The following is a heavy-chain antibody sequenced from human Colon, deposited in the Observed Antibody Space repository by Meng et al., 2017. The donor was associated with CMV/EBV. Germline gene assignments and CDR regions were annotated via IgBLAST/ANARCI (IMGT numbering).Heavy chain of an antibody. D-gene: IGHD3-16*01. CDR3: ARDPWGYY. Sequence: GESLKISCAASGFIFEDYAMHWVRQVPGKGLEWVSLIDWDGGNTYYADAVKGRFTISRDNSKDSLYLQMNSLRDEDTAVYYCARDPWGYYWGQGTLVTVSS. V-gene: IGHV3-43D*03. CDR1: GFIFEDYA. CDR2: IDWDGGNT. J-gene: IGHJ4*02.